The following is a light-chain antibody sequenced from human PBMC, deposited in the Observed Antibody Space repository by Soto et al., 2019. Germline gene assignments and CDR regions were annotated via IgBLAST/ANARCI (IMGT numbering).Light chain of an antibody. J-gene: IGKJ1*01. CDR3: QHYYNYPWT. V-gene: IGKV1-5*01. CDR2: DAS. Sequence: DIQMTQSPSIVSASVGDRVTITCRASQSISSWLAWYQQQPGGAPRLLIYDASSLQSGVPSRFSGNGSGTEFTLTISSLQPDDFSSYYCQHYYNYPWTFGQGTKVDIK. CDR1: QSISSW.